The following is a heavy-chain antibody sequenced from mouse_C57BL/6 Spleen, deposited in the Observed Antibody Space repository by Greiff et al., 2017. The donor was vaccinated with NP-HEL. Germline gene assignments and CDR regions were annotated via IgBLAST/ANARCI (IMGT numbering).Heavy chain of an antibody. CDR3: ARSDYYGSRVWYFDV. Sequence: QVQLQQSGAELVKPGASVKMSCKASGYTFTTYPIEWMKQNHGKSLEWIGNFHPYNDDTKYNEKFKGKATLTVEKSSSTVYLELSRLTSDDSAVYYCARSDYYGSRVWYFDVWGTGTTVTVSS. J-gene: IGHJ1*03. D-gene: IGHD1-1*01. CDR2: FHPYNDDT. V-gene: IGHV1-47*01. CDR1: GYTFTTYP.